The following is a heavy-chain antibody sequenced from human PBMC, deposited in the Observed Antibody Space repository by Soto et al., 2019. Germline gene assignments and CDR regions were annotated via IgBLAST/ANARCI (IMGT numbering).Heavy chain of an antibody. CDR2: IYYSGNT. CDR3: ASSSLYGMDV. V-gene: IGHV4-30-4*08. J-gene: IGHJ6*02. CDR1: GGSISSGYYY. Sequence: SETLSLTCSVSGGSISSGYYYWSWIRLPPGKGLEWIGNIYYSGNTYYNPSLKSRVIISIDTSKNQFSLKLGSVTAADTAVYYFASSSLYGMDVWGQGTMVTVSS.